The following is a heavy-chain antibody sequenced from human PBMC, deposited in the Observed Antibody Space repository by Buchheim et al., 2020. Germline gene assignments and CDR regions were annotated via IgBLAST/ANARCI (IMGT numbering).Heavy chain of an antibody. J-gene: IGHJ6*02. V-gene: IGHV4-34*01. CDR3: ARAKMSRLRHYYGMDG. Sequence: QVQLQQWGAGLLKPSETLSLTCAVYGGSFSGYYWSWIRQPPGKGLEWIGEINHSGSTNYNPSLKSRVTISVDTSMNQFSMKLSSVTAADTAVYYCARAKMSRLRHYYGMDGWGQGTT. D-gene: IGHD5-24*01. CDR1: GGSFSGYY. CDR2: INHSGST.